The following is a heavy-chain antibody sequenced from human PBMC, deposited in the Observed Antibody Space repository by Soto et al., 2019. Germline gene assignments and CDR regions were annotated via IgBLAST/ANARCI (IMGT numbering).Heavy chain of an antibody. CDR3: ARRLGATSYYYGMDV. D-gene: IGHD1-26*01. CDR1: GFTFDDYG. Sequence: GGSLRLSCAASGFTFDDYGMSWVRQAPGKGLEWVSGINWNGGSTGYADSVKGRFTISRDNVKNSLYLQMNSLRAEDTALYYCARRLGATSYYYGMDVWGQGTTVTVSS. V-gene: IGHV3-20*04. CDR2: INWNGGST. J-gene: IGHJ6*02.